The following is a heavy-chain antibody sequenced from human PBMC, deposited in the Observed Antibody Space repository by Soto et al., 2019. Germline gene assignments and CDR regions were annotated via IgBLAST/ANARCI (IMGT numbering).Heavy chain of an antibody. CDR3: AKDRGYGGNYAFDI. D-gene: IGHD4-17*01. CDR2: ISYDGSNK. J-gene: IGHJ3*02. Sequence: GGSLRLSCAASGFTFSSYGMHWVRQAPGKGLEWVAVISYDGSNKYYADSVKGRFTISRDNSKNTLYLQMNSLRAEDTAVYYCAKDRGYGGNYAFDIWGQGTMVTVSS. V-gene: IGHV3-30*18. CDR1: GFTFSSYG.